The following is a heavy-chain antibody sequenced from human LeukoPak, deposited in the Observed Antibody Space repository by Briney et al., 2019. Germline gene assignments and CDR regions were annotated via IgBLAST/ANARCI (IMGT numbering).Heavy chain of an antibody. CDR1: GFTFSSYG. CDR2: ISYDGSNK. CDR3: AKVGLRQWLGPLDY. Sequence: GGSLRLSCAASGFTFSSYGMHWVRQAPGKGLEWVAVISYDGSNKYYADSVKGRFTISRDNSKNTLYLQMNSLRAEDTAVYYCAKVGLRQWLGPLDYWGQGTLVTVSS. V-gene: IGHV3-30*18. D-gene: IGHD6-19*01. J-gene: IGHJ4*02.